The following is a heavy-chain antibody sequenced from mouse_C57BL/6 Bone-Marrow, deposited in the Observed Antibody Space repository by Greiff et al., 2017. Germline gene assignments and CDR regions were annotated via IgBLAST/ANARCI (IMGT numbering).Heavy chain of an antibody. CDR1: GYTFTSYG. D-gene: IGHD2-3*01. J-gene: IGHJ4*01. V-gene: IGHV1-81*01. Sequence: VQLQQSGAELARPGASVKLSCKASGYTFTSYGISWVKQRTGQGLEWIGEIYPRSGNTYYNEKFKGKATLTADKSSSTAYMELRSLTSEDSAVYFCASQIYDGYYDAMDYWGQGTSVTVSS. CDR3: ASQIYDGYYDAMDY. CDR2: IYPRSGNT.